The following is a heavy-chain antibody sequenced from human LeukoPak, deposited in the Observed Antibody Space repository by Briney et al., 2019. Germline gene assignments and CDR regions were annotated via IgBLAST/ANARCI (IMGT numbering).Heavy chain of an antibody. Sequence: GGSLRLSCAASGFPFSDYYMTWVRQAPGKGLEWVSFISTSGTTIYYADSVKGRFTISRDNSKNTLYLQMNSLRAEDTAVYYCARATLYYDILTAHGPRYYYMDVWGKGTTVTVSS. CDR3: ARATLYYDILTAHGPRYYYMDV. CDR1: GFPFSDYY. J-gene: IGHJ6*03. V-gene: IGHV3-11*04. CDR2: ISTSGTTI. D-gene: IGHD3-9*01.